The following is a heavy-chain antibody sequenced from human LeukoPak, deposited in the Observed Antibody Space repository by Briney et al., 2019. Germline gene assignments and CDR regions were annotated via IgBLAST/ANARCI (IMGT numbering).Heavy chain of an antibody. J-gene: IGHJ4*02. CDR3: ARDLGASGSPRDWYYFDD. CDR1: GFTFSSYA. V-gene: IGHV3-30-3*01. D-gene: IGHD1-26*01. CDR2: ISYDGSKK. Sequence: GGSLRLSCAASGFTFSSYAMTWVRQDPGQGLEWVAVISYDGSKKYYADSVKGRFSISRDNSQKTLYLQMTSLRDEDTAVYYCARDLGASGSPRDWYYFDDWGQGTLVTVSS.